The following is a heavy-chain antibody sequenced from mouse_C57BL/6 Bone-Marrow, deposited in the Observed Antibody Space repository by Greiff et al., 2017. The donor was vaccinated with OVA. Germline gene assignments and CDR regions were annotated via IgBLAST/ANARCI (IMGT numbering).Heavy chain of an antibody. Sequence: QVHVKQPGAELVMPGASVKLSCKASGYTFTSYWMHWVKQRPGQGLEWIGEIDPSDSYTNYNQKFKGKSTLTVDKSSSTAYMQLSSLPSEDSAVYYCARYYGSSSFDYWGQGTTLTVSS. D-gene: IGHD1-1*01. J-gene: IGHJ2*01. CDR2: IDPSDSYT. CDR3: ARYYGSSSFDY. CDR1: GYTFTSYW. V-gene: IGHV1-69*01.